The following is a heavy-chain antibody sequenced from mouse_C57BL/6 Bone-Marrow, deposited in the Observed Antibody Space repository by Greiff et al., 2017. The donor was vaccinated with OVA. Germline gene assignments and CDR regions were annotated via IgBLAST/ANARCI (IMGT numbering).Heavy chain of an antibody. CDR3: ARHGDYGSFFDY. V-gene: IGHV5-6*01. CDR1: GFPFSAFG. J-gene: IGHJ2*01. CDR2: ISSGGSYT. D-gene: IGHD1-1*01. Sequence: EVKLMESGGALVKPGGSLKLSCAASGFPFSAFGMSWFRQTPDKRLEWAATISSGGSYTSYPASVKGRFTISRDNAKNTLYLQMSSLKSEDTAMYYGARHGDYGSFFDYWGQGTTLTVSS.